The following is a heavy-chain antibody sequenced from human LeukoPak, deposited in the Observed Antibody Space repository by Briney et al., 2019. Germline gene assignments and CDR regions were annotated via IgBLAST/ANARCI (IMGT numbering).Heavy chain of an antibody. J-gene: IGHJ4*02. V-gene: IGHV1-69*13. CDR1: GGTFSSYA. CDR2: IIPIFGTA. Sequence: GASVKVSCKASGGTFSSYAISWLRQAPGQGLEWMGGIIPIFGTANYAQKFQGRVTITADESTSTAYMELSSLRSEDTAVYYCARDLDSSGWSPFDYWGQGTLVTVSS. CDR3: ARDLDSSGWSPFDY. D-gene: IGHD6-19*01.